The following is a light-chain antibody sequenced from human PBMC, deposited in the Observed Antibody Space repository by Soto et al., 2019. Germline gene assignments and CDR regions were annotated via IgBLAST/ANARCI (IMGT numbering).Light chain of an antibody. J-gene: IGKJ2*01. Sequence: EIVLTQSPGTLSLSPGERATLSCRASQSVSSSYLAWYQQKPGQAPSLLIYGASSRATGIPDRFSGSGSVTDFTLTISRLEPEDFAVYYCQQYGSSPGTFGQGTKLEIK. CDR3: QQYGSSPGT. CDR1: QSVSSSY. V-gene: IGKV3-20*01. CDR2: GAS.